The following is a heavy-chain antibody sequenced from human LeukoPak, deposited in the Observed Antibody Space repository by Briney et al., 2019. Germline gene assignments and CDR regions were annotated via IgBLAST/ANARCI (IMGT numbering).Heavy chain of an antibody. D-gene: IGHD6-13*01. Sequence: ASVKFSCKASGGTFSSYAISWVRQAPGQGLEWMGGIIPIFGTANYAQKFQSRVTITADESTSTAYMELSSLRSEDTAVYYCARLIAAAGTSNFDYWGQGTLVTVSS. V-gene: IGHV1-69*13. CDR3: ARLIAAAGTSNFDY. CDR1: GGTFSSYA. J-gene: IGHJ4*02. CDR2: IIPIFGTA.